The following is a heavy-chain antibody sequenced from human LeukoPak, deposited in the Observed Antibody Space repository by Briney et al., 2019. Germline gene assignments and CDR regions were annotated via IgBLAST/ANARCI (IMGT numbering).Heavy chain of an antibody. CDR1: GSTFTGYY. V-gene: IGHV1-2*06. J-gene: IGHJ4*02. Sequence: ASVKVSCKASGSTFTGYYMHWVRQAPGQGLEWMGRINPNSGGTNYAQKFQGRVTMTRDTSISTAYMELSRLRSDDTAVYYCARYDYVWGSYRTPGDYWGQGTLVTVSS. CDR3: ARYDYVWGSYRTPGDY. CDR2: INPNSGGT. D-gene: IGHD3-16*02.